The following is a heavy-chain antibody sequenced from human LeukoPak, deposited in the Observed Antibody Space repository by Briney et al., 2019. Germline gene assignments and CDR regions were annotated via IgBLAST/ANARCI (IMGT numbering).Heavy chain of an antibody. CDR1: GFTFSSYS. D-gene: IGHD6-13*01. CDR2: ISSSSSYI. Sequence: TGGSLRPSCAASGFTFSSYSMNWVRQAPGKGLEWVSSISSSSSYIYYADSVKGRFTISRDNAKNSLYLQMNSLRAEDTAVYYCARDSNSIGHSSSWGFDYWGQGTLVTVSS. CDR3: ARDSNSIGHSSSWGFDY. V-gene: IGHV3-21*01. J-gene: IGHJ4*02.